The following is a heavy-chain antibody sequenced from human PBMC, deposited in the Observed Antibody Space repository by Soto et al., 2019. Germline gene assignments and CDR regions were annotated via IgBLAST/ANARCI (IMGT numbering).Heavy chain of an antibody. CDR1: GFAFSDKT. D-gene: IGHD2-21*01. CDR3: ASHSGADH. CDR2: IKSYSTDV. V-gene: IGHV3-21*01. Sequence: EVHLVESGGGLVKPGGSLRLSCAASGFAFSDKTMHWVRQAPGKGLEWVSTIKSYSTDVYYADSVKGRFTISRDNARNSLYLQMNSLRAEDTAVYYCASHSGADHWGQGTLVTVSS. J-gene: IGHJ4*02.